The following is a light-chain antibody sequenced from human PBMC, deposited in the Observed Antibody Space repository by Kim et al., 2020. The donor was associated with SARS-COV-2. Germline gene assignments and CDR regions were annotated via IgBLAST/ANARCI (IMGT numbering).Light chain of an antibody. Sequence: QGQTARITCSGDALPKKYTYWYQQKSGQAPLLVIYEDSKRPSGIPERFSGSSSGTMATLTVSGAQVEDEADYYCFSTDSSGNDRVFGGGTQLTVL. CDR1: ALPKKY. V-gene: IGLV3-10*01. CDR2: EDS. J-gene: IGLJ2*01. CDR3: FSTDSSGNDRV.